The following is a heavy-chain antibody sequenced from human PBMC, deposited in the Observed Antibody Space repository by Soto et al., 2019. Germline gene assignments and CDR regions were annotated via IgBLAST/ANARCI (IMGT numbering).Heavy chain of an antibody. J-gene: IGHJ4*02. CDR3: ARSYDFWSGYYFFDY. CDR1: GGSISNNY. D-gene: IGHD3-3*01. Sequence: SETLSLTCTVSGGSISNNYWSWMRQPPGKGLEWIGYIYYSGSTNYNPSLKSRVTISVDTSKNQFSLKLSSVTAADTAVYYCARSYDFWSGYYFFDYWGQGTLVTVSS. V-gene: IGHV4-59*08. CDR2: IYYSGST.